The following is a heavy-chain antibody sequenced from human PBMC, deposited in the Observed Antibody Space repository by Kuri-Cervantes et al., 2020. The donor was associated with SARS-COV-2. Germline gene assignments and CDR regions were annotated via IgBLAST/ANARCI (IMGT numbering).Heavy chain of an antibody. Sequence: GESLKISCAASGFTFSSYAMSWVRQAPGKGLEWVSAISGSGGSTYYADSVKGRFTISRDNSKNTLYLQMNSLRAEDTAVYYCARDLGIAAAGTLDYWGQGTLVTVSS. CDR1: GFTFSSYA. D-gene: IGHD6-13*01. V-gene: IGHV3-23*01. CDR3: ARDLGIAAAGTLDY. CDR2: ISGSGGST. J-gene: IGHJ4*02.